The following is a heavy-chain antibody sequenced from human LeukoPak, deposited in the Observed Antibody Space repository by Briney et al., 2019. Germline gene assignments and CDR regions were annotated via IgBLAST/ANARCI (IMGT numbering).Heavy chain of an antibody. CDR2: IYYSGSS. D-gene: IGHD1-26*01. J-gene: IGHJ4*02. CDR1: GGSISSSSYY. CDR3: AREDGSYHYFDY. V-gene: IGHV4-39*02. Sequence: SETLSLTCIVSGGSISSSSYYWGWIRQPPGNGLEWIGSIYYSGSSNFNPSLKSRVSISVDTSKNQFSLKVRSVTAADTAIYYCAREDGSYHYFDYWGQGALVTVSS.